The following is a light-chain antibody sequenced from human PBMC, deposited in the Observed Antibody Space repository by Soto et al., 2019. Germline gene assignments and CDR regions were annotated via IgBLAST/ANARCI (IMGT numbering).Light chain of an antibody. CDR3: SSYSSSTSVV. V-gene: IGLV2-14*03. Sequence: QSALTQPASVSGSPGQSITISCTGTGSDVGSYIYVSWYQHHPGKAPRLMIYDVSSRPSGVSNRFSGSKSGNTASLTISGLQAEDEADYYCSSYSSSTSVVFGGGTKLTVL. CDR2: DVS. CDR1: GSDVGSYIY. J-gene: IGLJ2*01.